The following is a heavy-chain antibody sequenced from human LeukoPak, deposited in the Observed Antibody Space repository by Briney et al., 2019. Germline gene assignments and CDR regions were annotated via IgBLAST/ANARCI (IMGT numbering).Heavy chain of an antibody. J-gene: IGHJ6*02. CDR2: IYHSGST. Sequence: SETLSLTCAVSGGSISSSNWWSWVRQPPGKGLEWIGEIYHSGSTNYNPSLKSRVTISVDTSKNQFPLKLSSVTAADTAVYYCARVGGKYYYYYGMDVWGQGTTVTVSS. D-gene: IGHD4-23*01. V-gene: IGHV4-4*02. CDR1: GGSISSSNW. CDR3: ARVGGKYYYYYGMDV.